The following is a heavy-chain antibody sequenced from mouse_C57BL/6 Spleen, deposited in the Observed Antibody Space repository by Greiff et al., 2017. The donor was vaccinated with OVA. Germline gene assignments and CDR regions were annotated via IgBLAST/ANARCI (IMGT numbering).Heavy chain of an antibody. J-gene: IGHJ2*01. V-gene: IGHV1-15*01. CDR2: IDPETGGT. CDR3: TGGITQYYFDY. CDR1: GYTFTDYE. D-gene: IGHD2-4*01. Sequence: QVTLKVSGAELVRPGASVTLSCKASGYTFTDYEMHWVKQTPVHGLEWIGAIDPETGGTAYNQKFKGKAILTADKSSSTAYMELRSLTSEDSAVYYCTGGITQYYFDYWGQGTTLTVSS.